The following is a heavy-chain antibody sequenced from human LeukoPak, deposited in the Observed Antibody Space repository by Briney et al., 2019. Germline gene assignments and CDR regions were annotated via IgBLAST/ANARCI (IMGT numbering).Heavy chain of an antibody. CDR3: YARPVLPAAFLPSGNYMDV. D-gene: IGHD2-2*01. CDR2: IYSGGMT. Sequence: GGSLRLSCAAAGLNVTYNYMSWVRQAPGKGLEWLSVIYSGGMTYYADSVKGRFIISRDNSKNTLYLQMNRLRAEDTAVYYCYARPVLPAAFLPSGNYMDVWGKGTTVTVSS. CDR1: GLNVTYNY. V-gene: IGHV3-53*01. J-gene: IGHJ6*03.